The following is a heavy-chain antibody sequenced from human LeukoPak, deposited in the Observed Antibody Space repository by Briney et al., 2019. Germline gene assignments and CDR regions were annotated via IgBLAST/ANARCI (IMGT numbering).Heavy chain of an antibody. J-gene: IGHJ4*02. CDR1: GFTFSSYA. D-gene: IGHD3-22*01. CDR2: ISYDGSNK. V-gene: IGHV3-30*04. CDR3: ARDFYDSSGYALDY. Sequence: LTGGSLRLSCAASGFTFSSYAMHWVRQAPGKGLEWVAVISYDGSNKYYADSVKGRFTISRDNSKNTLYLQMNSLRAEDTAVYYCARDFYDSSGYALDYWGQGTLVTVSS.